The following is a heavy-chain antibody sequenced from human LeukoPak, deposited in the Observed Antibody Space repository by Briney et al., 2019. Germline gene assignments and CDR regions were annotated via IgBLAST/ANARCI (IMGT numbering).Heavy chain of an antibody. CDR1: GFTFSSYS. V-gene: IGHV3-74*01. CDR2: INIAGSIT. J-gene: IGHJ3*02. Sequence: GGSLSLSCAASGFTFSSYSMNWVRQAPGKGLVWVSRINIAGSITSYADFVKGRFTISRDNAKNTLYLQMNSLRGEDTAVYYCGREDRIVLGNDAFDIWGQGTMVTVSS. D-gene: IGHD2-8*01. CDR3: GREDRIVLGNDAFDI.